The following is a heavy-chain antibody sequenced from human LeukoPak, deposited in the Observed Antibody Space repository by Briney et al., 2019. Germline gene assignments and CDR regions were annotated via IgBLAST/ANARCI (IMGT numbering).Heavy chain of an antibody. Sequence: GESLKISCKCSGYSITSYWIGLGRQLRGKLLELVMIIYPGDSDTRYSPSFQGQVTISADKSISTAYLQWSSLKASDTAMSYCARQIKSRPLYYFDYWGQGTLVTVSS. CDR3: ARQIKSRPLYYFDY. CDR1: GYSITSYW. J-gene: IGHJ4*02. CDR2: IYPGDSDT. V-gene: IGHV5-51*01.